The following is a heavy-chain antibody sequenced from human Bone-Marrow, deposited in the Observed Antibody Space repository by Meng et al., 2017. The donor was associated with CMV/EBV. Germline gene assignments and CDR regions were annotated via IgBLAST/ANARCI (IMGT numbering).Heavy chain of an antibody. J-gene: IGHJ5*02. CDR3: ARGGGSSTRCYTYWFDP. D-gene: IGHD2-2*02. Sequence: SVTVSCKASGGTFSSYAISWVRQAPGQGLEWMGGIIPIFGTANNAQKFQGRVTITTDESTGTSYIELSSLRSEDTAVYYCARGGGSSTRCYTYWFDPWGQGTLVTVSS. V-gene: IGHV1-69*05. CDR1: GGTFSSYA. CDR2: IIPIFGTA.